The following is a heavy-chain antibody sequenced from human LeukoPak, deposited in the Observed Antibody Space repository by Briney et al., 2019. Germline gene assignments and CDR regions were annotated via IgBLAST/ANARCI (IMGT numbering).Heavy chain of an antibody. Sequence: GGSLRLSCAASGFTFSSYGMHWVRQAPGKGLEWVAFIRYDGSNKYYADSVKGRFTISRDNSKNTLYLRMNSLRAEDTAVYYCAKDRVVVAATRDYFDYWGQGTLVTVSS. V-gene: IGHV3-30*02. CDR1: GFTFSSYG. J-gene: IGHJ4*02. D-gene: IGHD2-15*01. CDR2: IRYDGSNK. CDR3: AKDRVVVAATRDYFDY.